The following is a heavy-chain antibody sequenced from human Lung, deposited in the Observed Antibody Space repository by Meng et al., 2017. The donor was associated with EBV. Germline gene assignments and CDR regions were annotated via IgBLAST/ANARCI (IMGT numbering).Heavy chain of an antibody. J-gene: IGHJ5*02. CDR3: ARGRYELIWGLFDP. V-gene: IGHV1-46*01. D-gene: IGHD1-1*01. CDR2: INSGGGST. CDR1: GYTFTSYY. Sequence: QVQLAQSGAEVKKPGASEKVSCKASGYTFTSYYIHWVRQAPGQGLEWMGLINSGGGSTTYAQKFQGRITMTRDTSISTAYMELSRLRSDDTAVYYCARGRYELIWGLFDPWGQGTLVTVSS.